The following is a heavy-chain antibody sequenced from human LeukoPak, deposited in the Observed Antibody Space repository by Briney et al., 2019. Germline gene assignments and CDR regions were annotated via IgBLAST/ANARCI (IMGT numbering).Heavy chain of an antibody. V-gene: IGHV3-7*01. CDR3: ARLREDIAVAGVGYFDL. J-gene: IGHJ2*01. Sequence: PGGSLRLSCAASGFTFSSYWMSWVRQAPGKGLEWVANIKQDGSEKYYVDSVKGRFTISRDNAKNSLYLQMNSLRAEDTAVYYCARLREDIAVAGVGYFDLWGRGTLVTVSS. D-gene: IGHD6-19*01. CDR2: IKQDGSEK. CDR1: GFTFSSYW.